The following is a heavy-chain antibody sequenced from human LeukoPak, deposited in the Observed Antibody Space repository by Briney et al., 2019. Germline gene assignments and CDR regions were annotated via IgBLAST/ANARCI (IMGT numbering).Heavy chain of an antibody. CDR2: IYHSGST. Sequence: PSETLSLTCTVSGGSISSGSYYWSWIRQPPEKGLEWIGYIYHSGSTYYNPSLKSRVTISVDRSKNQFSLKLSSVTAADTAVYYCARDRGDGYNYAAFDIWGQGTMVTVSS. D-gene: IGHD5-24*01. CDR1: GGSISSGSYY. CDR3: ARDRGDGYNYAAFDI. V-gene: IGHV4-30-2*01. J-gene: IGHJ3*02.